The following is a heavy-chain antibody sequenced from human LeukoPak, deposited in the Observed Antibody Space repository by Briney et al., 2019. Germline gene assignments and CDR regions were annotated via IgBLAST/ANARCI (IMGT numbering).Heavy chain of an antibody. CDR1: GFTFSDYY. CDR3: DSIKGPFINSRDNTKDSMYQQMNSLRAEDTAVYYCARDHGSITMIVVAPEYYFDY. Sequence: GGSLRLSCAASGFTFSDYYMSWIRQAPGKGLEWVSYISSSGSTIYYAHPVKGRFTISSDNAKHLLYLQLTVRRADATAFYYVDSIKGPFINSRDNTKDSMYQQMNSLRAEDTAVYYCARDHGSITMIVVAPEYYFDYWGQGTLVTVSS. CDR2: ISSSGSTI. V-gene: IGHV3-11*01. J-gene: IGHJ4*02. D-gene: IGHD3-10*01.